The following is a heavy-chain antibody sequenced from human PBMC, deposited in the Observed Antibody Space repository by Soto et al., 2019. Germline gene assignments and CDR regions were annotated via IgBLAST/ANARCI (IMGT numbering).Heavy chain of an antibody. CDR2: ISSSSSYI. D-gene: IGHD2-15*01. Sequence: EVQLVESGGGLVKPGGSLRLSCAASGFTFSSYSMNWVRQAPGKGLEWVSSISSSSSYIYYADSVKGRFTISRDNAKNSLYLQMNSLRAEDTAVYYCARARGVAATYFDYWGQGTLVTVSS. CDR3: ARARGVAATYFDY. V-gene: IGHV3-21*01. CDR1: GFTFSSYS. J-gene: IGHJ4*02.